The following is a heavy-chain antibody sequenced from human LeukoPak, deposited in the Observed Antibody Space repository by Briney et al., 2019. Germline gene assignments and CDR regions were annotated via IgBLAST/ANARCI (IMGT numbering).Heavy chain of an antibody. CDR2: INHSGST. Sequence: SETLSLTRAVYGGALSGYYWGWVRQPPGEGLEWIGEINHSGSTNYNPSLKSRVTISVDTSKNQFSLKLSSVTAADTAVYYCARGPFDYGDWGQGTLVTVSS. CDR1: GGALSGYY. V-gene: IGHV4-34*01. D-gene: IGHD4-17*01. J-gene: IGHJ4*02. CDR3: ARGPFDYGD.